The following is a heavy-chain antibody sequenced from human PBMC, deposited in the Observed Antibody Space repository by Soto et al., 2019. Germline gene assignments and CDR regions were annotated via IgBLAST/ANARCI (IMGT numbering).Heavy chain of an antibody. CDR3: AKIVVGSPDY. CDR2: ISGTGGNT. CDR1: GFIFSTYT. V-gene: IGHV3-23*01. D-gene: IGHD3-22*01. J-gene: IGHJ4*02. Sequence: EVQLLESGGALLQPGGSLRLSCAASGFIFSTYTMSWVRQAPGKGLEWVSMISGTGGNTHYADSVKGRFTFSRDNSRNTLFLQINSLRAEDTAVYYCAKIVVGSPDYWGQGTLVTVSS.